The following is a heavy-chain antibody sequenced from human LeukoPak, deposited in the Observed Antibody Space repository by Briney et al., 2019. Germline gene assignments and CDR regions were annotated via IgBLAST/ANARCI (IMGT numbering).Heavy chain of an antibody. V-gene: IGHV3-7*03. CDR3: ARDVNRGVFDI. Sequence: GGSLRLSCEASGFTFSNYWMSWVRQAPGKGLEWVANIKGDGSEKDSLDSVKGRFTISRDNPKNSVYLQMNRLRAEDTAVYYCARDVNRGVFDIWVQGTMVTVSS. J-gene: IGHJ3*02. CDR1: GFTFSNYW. CDR2: IKGDGSEK.